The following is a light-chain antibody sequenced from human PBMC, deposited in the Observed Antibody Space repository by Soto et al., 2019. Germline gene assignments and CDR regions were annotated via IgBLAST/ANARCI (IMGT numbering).Light chain of an antibody. CDR2: DAS. V-gene: IGKV1-33*01. CDR3: QHYHNLPMYT. Sequence: DIQMTQSPSSLPASVGDRVTITCQASLDIDNYLNWYQQKPGEAPKLVIYDASILETGVPSRFSGSGSGTDFTFTISSLQPEDVATYYCQHYHNLPMYTFGQGTRLEIK. CDR1: LDIDNY. J-gene: IGKJ2*01.